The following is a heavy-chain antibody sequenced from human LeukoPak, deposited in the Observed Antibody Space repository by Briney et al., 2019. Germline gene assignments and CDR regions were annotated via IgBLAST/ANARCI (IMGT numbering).Heavy chain of an antibody. J-gene: IGHJ4*02. CDR3: ATVRGYDSRDLDY. Sequence: PGGSLRLSCAASGFTFSTYSMNWVRQAPGKGLEWVANINQDGSEKYYVDSVKGRFTISRDNAKNSVFLEMNSLRAEDTAVYFCATVRGYDSRDLDYWGQGTLVTVSS. D-gene: IGHD5-12*01. CDR1: GFTFSTYS. CDR2: INQDGSEK. V-gene: IGHV3-7*01.